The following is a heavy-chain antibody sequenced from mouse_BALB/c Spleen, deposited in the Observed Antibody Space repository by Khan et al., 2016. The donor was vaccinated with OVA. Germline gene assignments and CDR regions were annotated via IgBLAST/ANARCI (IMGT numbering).Heavy chain of an antibody. V-gene: IGHV5-6-5*01. CDR1: GFSFSRHA. CDR3: ARVNGSTGVDY. CDR2: IGSGGST. J-gene: IGHJ2*01. Sequence: EVELVASGGGLVKPGGSLKLSCAASGFSFSRHAMSRVRQPSERRLEWVASIGSGGSTYYPDNVKGRFIISRDNARNILYLQMSSLKSDDTAMYYCARVNGSTGVDYWGQGTTLTVSS.